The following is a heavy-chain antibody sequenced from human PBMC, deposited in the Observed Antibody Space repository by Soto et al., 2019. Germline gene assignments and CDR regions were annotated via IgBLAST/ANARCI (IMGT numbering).Heavy chain of an antibody. D-gene: IGHD3-3*01. J-gene: IGHJ4*02. V-gene: IGHV1-58*01. Sequence: GASVKVSCKTSGFMFTSSAVQWVRQARGRRLEWIGWLVAGSGNTHYAQHFQERVTLTRDMSTGTAYMELSSLRSEDTAVYYCAAVPVLRFLKWLPAYFDYWGQGTLVTVSS. CDR2: LVAGSGNT. CDR3: AAVPVLRFLKWLPAYFDY. CDR1: GFMFTSSA.